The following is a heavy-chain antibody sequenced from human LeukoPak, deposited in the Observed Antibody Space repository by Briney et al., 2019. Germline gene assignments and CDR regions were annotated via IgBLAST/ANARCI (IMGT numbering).Heavy chain of an antibody. V-gene: IGHV3-30-3*01. D-gene: IGHD3-22*01. CDR3: ARASLPHYYDSSGLSLGY. Sequence: GGSLRLSCAASGFTFSSYAMHWVRQAPGKGLEWVAVISYDGSNKYYADSVKGRFTISRDNSKNTLYLQMNSLRAEDTAVYYCARASLPHYYDSSGLSLGYWGQGTLGTVSS. CDR2: ISYDGSNK. J-gene: IGHJ4*02. CDR1: GFTFSSYA.